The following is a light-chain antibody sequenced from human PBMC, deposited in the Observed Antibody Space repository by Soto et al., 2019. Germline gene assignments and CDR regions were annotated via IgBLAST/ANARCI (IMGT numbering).Light chain of an antibody. CDR3: AAWDDSLNGPNVV. CDR2: SNN. J-gene: IGLJ2*01. Sequence: QSVLTQPPSASGTPGQRVTISCSGSSSNIGSNTVNWYQQLPGTAPKLLIYSNNQRPSGVPDRFSGSKSGTSASLAISGLQSEDEADYNCAAWDDSLNGPNVVFGGGTKVTVL. CDR1: SSNIGSNT. V-gene: IGLV1-44*01.